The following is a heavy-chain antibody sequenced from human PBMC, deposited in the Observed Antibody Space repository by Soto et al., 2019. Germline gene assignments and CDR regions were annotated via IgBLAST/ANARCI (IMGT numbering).Heavy chain of an antibody. V-gene: IGHV1-8*01. J-gene: IGHJ5*02. Sequence: ASVKVSCKASGYTFTSYDINWVRQATGQGLEWMGWMNPNSGNTGYAQKFQGRVTMTRKTSISTAYMELSSLRSEDTAVYYCARAYSSRENWFDPWGQGTLVTVSS. CDR3: ARAYSSRENWFDP. CDR2: MNPNSGNT. D-gene: IGHD6-13*01. CDR1: GYTFTSYD.